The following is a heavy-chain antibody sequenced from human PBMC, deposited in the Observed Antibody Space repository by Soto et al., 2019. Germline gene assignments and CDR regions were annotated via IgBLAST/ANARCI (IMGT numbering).Heavy chain of an antibody. J-gene: IGHJ3*02. CDR3: AKDRPRGLRFLGWSLDAFDI. CDR2: ISGSGGST. CDR1: GFTFRSYG. D-gene: IGHD3-3*01. Sequence: PGGSLRLSCAASGFTFRSYGMRWVRQAPGKGLEYVSAISGSGGSTYYADSVKGRFTISRDNSKNTLYLQMNSLRAEDTAVYYCAKDRPRGLRFLGWSLDAFDIWGQGTMVTVSS. V-gene: IGHV3-23*01.